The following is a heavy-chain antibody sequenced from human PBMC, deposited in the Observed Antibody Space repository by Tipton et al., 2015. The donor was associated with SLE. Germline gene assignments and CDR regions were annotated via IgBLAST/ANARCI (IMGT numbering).Heavy chain of an antibody. CDR3: AKDYNYDYPDYN. CDR2: IYYTGTS. CDR1: GGSIRIESYH. D-gene: IGHD4-17*01. Sequence: TLSLTCTVSGGSIRIESYHWGWIRQPPGKGLQWIGSIYYTGTSYYNPSLKSRVTISIDKSRNQFSLKLNSVTAADTAVYYCAKDYNYDYPDYNWGQGTLVIVSS. J-gene: IGHJ4*02. V-gene: IGHV4-39*07.